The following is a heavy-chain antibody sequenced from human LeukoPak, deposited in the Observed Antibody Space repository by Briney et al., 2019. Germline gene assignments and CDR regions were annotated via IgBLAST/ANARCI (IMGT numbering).Heavy chain of an antibody. CDR1: GFTVSGYS. V-gene: IGHV3-21*01. CDR2: ITSGSSYI. D-gene: IGHD1-1*01. CDR3: ARGPKLEPFDY. J-gene: IGHJ4*02. Sequence: GGSLRLSCAASGFTVSGYSMNWLRQAPGKGLEWVSSITSGSSYIYYADSVKGRFTISRDNANNSLYLQMDSLRAEDTAVYYCARGPKLEPFDYWGQGTLVTVSS.